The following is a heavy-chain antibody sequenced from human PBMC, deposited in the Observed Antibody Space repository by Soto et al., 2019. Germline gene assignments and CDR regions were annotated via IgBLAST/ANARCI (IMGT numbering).Heavy chain of an antibody. CDR3: ARDHDYDNAFDI. V-gene: IGHV3-33*01. D-gene: IGHD3-22*01. CDR1: GFTFSSYG. Sequence: ESGGGVVQPGRSLRLSCAASGFTFSSYGMHWVRQAPGKGLEWMAVIWYDGSNKYYADSVKGRFTISRDNSKNTLYLQMNSLRAEDTAVYYCARDHDYDNAFDIWGQGTMVTVSS. J-gene: IGHJ3*02. CDR2: IWYDGSNK.